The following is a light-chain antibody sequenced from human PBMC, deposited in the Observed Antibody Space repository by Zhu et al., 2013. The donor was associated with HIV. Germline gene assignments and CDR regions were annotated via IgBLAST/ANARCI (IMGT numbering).Light chain of an antibody. CDR1: SSNLGEGYD. V-gene: IGLV1-40*01. J-gene: IGLJ3*02. CDR2: GNI. Sequence: QSVLTQPPSVSGAPGQTVSISCTGSSSNLGEGYDVHWYQQLPGAVPKLLIYGNIHRPSGVPERFSGSESGTSASLAITGLQAEDEADYYCQSYDSTLSEWVFGGGTKLTVL. CDR3: QSYDSTLSEWV.